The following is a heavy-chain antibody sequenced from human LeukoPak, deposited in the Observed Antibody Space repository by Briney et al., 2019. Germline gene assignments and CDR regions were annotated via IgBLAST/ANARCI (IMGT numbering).Heavy chain of an antibody. J-gene: IGHJ4*02. D-gene: IGHD6-13*01. CDR1: GGTFSSYG. CDR2: IWNDGRKT. V-gene: IGHV3-33*01. Sequence: GRSLKLSCAASGGTFSSYGMDWVRQDPGKGLEWVAVIWNDGRKTYYPDSVKGRLTISRDNSKNTLYLQIDSLRAEDTAVYYCAREHYLTTPYTSGWLYYFDYWGQGTLVTVSS. CDR3: AREHYLTTPYTSGWLYYFDY.